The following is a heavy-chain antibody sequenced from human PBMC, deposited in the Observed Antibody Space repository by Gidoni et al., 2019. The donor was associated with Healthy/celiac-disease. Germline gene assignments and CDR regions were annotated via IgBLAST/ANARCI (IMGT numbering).Heavy chain of an antibody. CDR3: ARDTVPGWFDP. CDR1: GGSISSYY. Sequence: QVQLQESGPGLVKPSETLSLTCTVSGGSISSYYWSWIRQPPGKGLEWIGYIYYSGSTNYNPSLKSRVTISVDTSKNQFSLKLSSVTAADTAVYYCARDTVPGWFDPWGQGTLVTVSS. CDR2: IYYSGST. J-gene: IGHJ5*02. D-gene: IGHD3-10*02. V-gene: IGHV4-59*01.